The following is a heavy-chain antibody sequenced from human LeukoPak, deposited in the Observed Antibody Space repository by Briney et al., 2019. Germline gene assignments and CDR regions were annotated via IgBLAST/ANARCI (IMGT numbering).Heavy chain of an antibody. CDR3: ARGYDSSGYIYYYYYMDV. J-gene: IGHJ6*03. CDR2: INHSGST. Sequence: GSLRLSCAASGFTFSSYAMSWVRQPPGKGLEWIGEINHSGSTNYNPSLKSRVTISVDTSKNQFSLKLSSVTAADTAVYYCARGYDSSGYIYYYYYMDVWGKGTTVTVSS. CDR1: GFTFSSYA. D-gene: IGHD3-22*01. V-gene: IGHV4-34*01.